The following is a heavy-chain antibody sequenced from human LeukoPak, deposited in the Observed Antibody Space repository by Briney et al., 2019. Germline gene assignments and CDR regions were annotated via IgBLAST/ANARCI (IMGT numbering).Heavy chain of an antibody. CDR2: ISSSSSYI. D-gene: IGHD6-13*01. CDR3: ARRYSSSWSGFDP. Sequence: GGSLRLSCAASGFTFSSYSMNWVRQAPGKGLEWVSSISSSSSYIYYADSVKGRFTISRDNAKNSLYLQMNSLRAEDTAVYYCARRYSSSWSGFDPWGQGTLVTVSS. V-gene: IGHV3-21*01. J-gene: IGHJ5*02. CDR1: GFTFSSYS.